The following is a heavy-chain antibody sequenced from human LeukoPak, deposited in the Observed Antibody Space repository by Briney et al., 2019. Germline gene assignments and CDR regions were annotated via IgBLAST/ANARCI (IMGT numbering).Heavy chain of an antibody. CDR3: AKDIGYYDSSGFPGDAFDI. V-gene: IGHV3-23*01. CDR1: GFTFSSYA. CDR2: ISGSGGST. Sequence: GGSLRLSCAASGFTFSSYAMGWVRQAPGKGLEWVSAISGSGGSTYYAASVRGRFTISRDNSKNTLYLQMNSLRAEDTAVYYCAKDIGYYDSSGFPGDAFDIWGQGTMVTVSS. J-gene: IGHJ3*02. D-gene: IGHD3-22*01.